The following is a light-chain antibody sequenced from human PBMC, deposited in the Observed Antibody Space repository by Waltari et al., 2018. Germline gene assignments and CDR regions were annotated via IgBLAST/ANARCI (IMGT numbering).Light chain of an antibody. V-gene: IGLV2-23*02. Sequence: QSALTQPASVSGSPGQSITISCPGTSRDVGNYNLFSWYQQHPGKAPKLIIYEVSQRPSGVSNRFSGSKSGTTASLTISGLQAEDEADFYCCSYAGSGSSVVFGGGTKLTVL. J-gene: IGLJ2*01. CDR2: EVS. CDR1: SRDVGNYNL. CDR3: CSYAGSGSSVV.